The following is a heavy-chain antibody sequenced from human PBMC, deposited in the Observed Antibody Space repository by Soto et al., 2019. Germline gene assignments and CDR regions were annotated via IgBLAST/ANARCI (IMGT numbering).Heavy chain of an antibody. V-gene: IGHV1-18*01. CDR3: ARSGYCSSTSCSFYYYYYYYMDV. CDR2: ISAYNGNT. D-gene: IGHD2-2*01. Sequence: ASVKVSCKVSGYTFTSYGISWVRQAPGQGLEWMGWISAYNGNTNYAQKLQGRVTMTTDTSTSTAYMELRSLRSDDTAVYYCARSGYCSSTSCSFYYYYYYYMDVWGKGTTVTVSS. CDR1: GYTFTSYG. J-gene: IGHJ6*03.